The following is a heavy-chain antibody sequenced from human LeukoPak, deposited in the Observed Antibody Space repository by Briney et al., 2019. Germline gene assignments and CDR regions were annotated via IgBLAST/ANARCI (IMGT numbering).Heavy chain of an antibody. J-gene: IGHJ4*02. CDR2: ISSSGSTI. Sequence: GGSLRLSCAASGFTYSDYYMSWLRQAPGKGLEGVSYISSSGSTIYYADSVKGRFTISRDNAKNSLYLQMNSLRAEDTAVYYCARDLGWVYYFDYWGQGTLVTVSS. D-gene: IGHD6-19*01. CDR3: ARDLGWVYYFDY. V-gene: IGHV3-11*01. CDR1: GFTYSDYY.